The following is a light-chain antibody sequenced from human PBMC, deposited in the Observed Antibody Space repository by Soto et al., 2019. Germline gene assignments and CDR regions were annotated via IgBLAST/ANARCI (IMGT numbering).Light chain of an antibody. V-gene: IGLV2-11*01. CDR1: SSDVGGYNF. CDR2: DVN. J-gene: IGLJ3*02. Sequence: QSALTQPRSVSGSPGQSVTISCTGTSSDVGGYNFVSWYQRYPGKAPKLIIYDVNKRPSGVPDRFSGSKSGNTASLTISGLQAEDEADYYCCSYAGSYTLWVFGGGTKVTVL. CDR3: CSYAGSYTLWV.